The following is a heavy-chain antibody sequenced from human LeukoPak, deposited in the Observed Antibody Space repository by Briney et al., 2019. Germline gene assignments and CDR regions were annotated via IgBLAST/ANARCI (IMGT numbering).Heavy chain of an antibody. CDR2: TYYSGST. Sequence: SETLSLTCTVSGGSISSSSYYWGWIRQPPGKGLEWIGSTYYSGSTYYNPSLKSRVTISVDTSKNQFSLKLSSVTAADTAVYYCARGRYYYGSGWDWFDPWGQGTLVTVSS. D-gene: IGHD3-10*01. CDR3: ARGRYYYGSGWDWFDP. V-gene: IGHV4-39*07. CDR1: GGSISSSSYY. J-gene: IGHJ5*02.